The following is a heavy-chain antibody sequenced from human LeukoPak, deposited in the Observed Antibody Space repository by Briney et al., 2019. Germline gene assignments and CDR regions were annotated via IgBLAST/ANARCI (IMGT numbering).Heavy chain of an antibody. D-gene: IGHD3-22*01. CDR3: ARGHYYDSSGTDY. CDR2: IYYSGST. CDR1: GGSISSGDYY. V-gene: IGHV4-30-4*08. J-gene: IGHJ4*02. Sequence: KPSQTLSLTCTVSGGSISSGDYYWSWIRQPPGKGLEWIGYIYYSGSTYYNPSLKSRVTISVDTSKNQFSLKLSSVTAADTAVYYCARGHYYDSSGTDYWSQGTLVTVSS.